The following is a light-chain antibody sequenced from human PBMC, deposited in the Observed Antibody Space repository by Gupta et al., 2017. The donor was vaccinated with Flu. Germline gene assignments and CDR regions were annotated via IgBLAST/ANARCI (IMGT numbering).Light chain of an antibody. CDR1: QSIGRR. V-gene: IGKV1-39*01. CDR2: AAS. J-gene: IGKJ1*01. CDR3: QQTYSLPPT. Sequence: DIQMTQSPFSLSASVGDIVIITCRASQSIGRRLNWYQHRPGTAPKLLIYAASGLRSGVPSRFSATGSETDFTLTINRLQPEDFAIYYCQQTYSLPPTFGQGTKVE.